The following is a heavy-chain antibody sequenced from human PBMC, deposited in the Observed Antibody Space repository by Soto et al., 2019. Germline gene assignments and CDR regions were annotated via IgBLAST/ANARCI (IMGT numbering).Heavy chain of an antibody. V-gene: IGHV3-23*01. J-gene: IGHJ6*02. CDR3: AKALQYSSSRDYFYYGMDV. D-gene: IGHD6-6*01. Sequence: EVQLLESGGGLVQPGGSLRLSCAASGFTFSNYSMSWVRQAPGKGLEWVSGMNSGGRSYYADSVKGRFTISRDTSKNMLYLQMNSLRAEDTAVFYCAKALQYSSSRDYFYYGMDVWGQGTTVTVSS. CDR2: MNSGGRS. CDR1: GFTFSNYS.